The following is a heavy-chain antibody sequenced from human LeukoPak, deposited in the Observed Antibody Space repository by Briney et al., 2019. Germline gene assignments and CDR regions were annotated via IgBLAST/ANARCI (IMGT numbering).Heavy chain of an antibody. J-gene: IGHJ1*01. CDR1: GVSLISDSYF. V-gene: IGHV4-39*01. CDR3: GRVVVAYARAEYFQY. CDR2: ISYDGRT. D-gene: IGHD3-22*01. Sequence: PSETLSLTCTVSGVSLISDSYFWGWIRQPPGKGLEWIASISYDGRTYNNRSLKSRVTISVDTSKSQFALKLSSVTAADTAVYHCGRVVVAYARAEYFQYLGQGTLVTVSS.